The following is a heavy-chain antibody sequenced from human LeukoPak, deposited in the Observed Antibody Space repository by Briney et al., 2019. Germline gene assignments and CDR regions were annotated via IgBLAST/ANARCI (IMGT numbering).Heavy chain of an antibody. CDR3: ARDQSYSGSYYLTY. CDR1: GGTLSSYA. Sequence: ASVKVSCKASGGTLSSYAISWVRQAPGQGLEWMGGIIPIFGTANYAQKFQGRVTMTRDMSTSTVYMELSSLRSEDTAVYYCARDQSYSGSYYLTYWGQGTLVTVSS. J-gene: IGHJ4*02. V-gene: IGHV1-69*05. D-gene: IGHD1-26*01. CDR2: IIPIFGTA.